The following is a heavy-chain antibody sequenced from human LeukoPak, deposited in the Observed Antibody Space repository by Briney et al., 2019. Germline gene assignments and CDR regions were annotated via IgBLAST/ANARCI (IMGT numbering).Heavy chain of an antibody. CDR2: INHSGST. Sequence: KPSETLSLTCAVYGGSFSGYYWSWIRQPPGKGLEWIGEINHSGSTNYNPSLKSRVTISVDTSKNQFSLKLSSVTAADTAVYYCASVGGAAAGTWWFDPWGQGTLVTVSS. CDR3: ASVGGAAAGTWWFDP. J-gene: IGHJ5*02. V-gene: IGHV4-34*01. CDR1: GGSFSGYY. D-gene: IGHD6-13*01.